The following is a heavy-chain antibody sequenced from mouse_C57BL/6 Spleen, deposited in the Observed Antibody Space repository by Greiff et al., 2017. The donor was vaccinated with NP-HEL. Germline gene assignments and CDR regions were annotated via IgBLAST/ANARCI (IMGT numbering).Heavy chain of an antibody. V-gene: IGHV1-49*01. Sequence: LKESGAELVRPGEEGKGGGKEEEGGGMASGRQGGKKRQGHGVEGIGYFTMESEEKEYSENFKGKATLTANTSSSTAYMELSSLTSEDSAVYYCARSGYDYDGYFDVWGTGTTVTVSS. CDR3: ARSGYDYDGYFDV. D-gene: IGHD2-4*01. CDR1: EGGGMASG. CDR2: FTMESEEK. J-gene: IGHJ1*03.